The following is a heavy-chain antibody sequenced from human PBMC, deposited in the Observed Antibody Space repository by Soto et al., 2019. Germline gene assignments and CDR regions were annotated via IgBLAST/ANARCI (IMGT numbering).Heavy chain of an antibody. CDR3: ARHYGGIYFDL. CDR2: IYPGDSDV. Sequence: GESLKISCKASGYSFTDHWIGWVRQVPGKGLEWMGVIYPGDSDVRSRPSDQGQVTISADTSITTAYLQWNSLKTSDTAIYYCARHYGGIYFDLCGQGALVTVSS. CDR1: GYSFTDHW. V-gene: IGHV5-51*01. D-gene: IGHD2-21*01. J-gene: IGHJ4*02.